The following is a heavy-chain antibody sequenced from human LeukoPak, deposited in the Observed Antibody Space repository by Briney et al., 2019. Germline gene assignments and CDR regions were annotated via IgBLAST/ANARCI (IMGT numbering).Heavy chain of an antibody. D-gene: IGHD5-18*01. CDR1: GGSISSYY. CDR2: IYYSGST. Sequence: PSETLSLTCTVSGGSISSYYWSWIRQPPGKGLEWIGYIYYSGSTNYNPSLKSRVTISVDTSKHQFSLKLSSVTAADTAVYYCARDYGGYSYGWDAFDIWGQGTMVTVSS. V-gene: IGHV4-59*01. CDR3: ARDYGGYSYGWDAFDI. J-gene: IGHJ3*02.